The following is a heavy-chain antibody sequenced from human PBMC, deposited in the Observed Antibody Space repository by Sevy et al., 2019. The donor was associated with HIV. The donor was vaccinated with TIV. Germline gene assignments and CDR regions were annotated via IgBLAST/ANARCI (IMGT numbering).Heavy chain of an antibody. CDR3: ATGIVGAVAGSAVVLDY. Sequence: GGSLRLSCAASGFTFSNAWMIWVRQAPGKGLEWVGRIKSKTDGETTDYAAPVKGRFTISRDDSKNTRYLQMNSLKSEDTAVYYCATGIVGAVAGSAVVLDYWGQGTLVTVSS. D-gene: IGHD6-19*01. V-gene: IGHV3-15*01. CDR1: GFTFSNAW. J-gene: IGHJ4*02. CDR2: IKSKTDGETT.